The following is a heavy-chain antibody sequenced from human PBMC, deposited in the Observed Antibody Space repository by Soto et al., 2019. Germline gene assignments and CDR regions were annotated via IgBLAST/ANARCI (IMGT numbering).Heavy chain of an antibody. J-gene: IGHJ6*02. V-gene: IGHV3-43*01. CDR3: AKDIAAPPKDGVVISGPPMYYYYYGIDV. D-gene: IGHD3-3*01. CDR1: GFTFDDYT. CDR2: ISWDGGST. Sequence: GGSLRLSCAASGFTFDDYTMHWVRQAPGKGLEWVSLISWDGGSTYYADSVKGRFTISRDNSKNSLYLQMNSLRTEDTALYYCAKDIAAPPKDGVVISGPPMYYYYYGIDVWGQGTTDTVSS.